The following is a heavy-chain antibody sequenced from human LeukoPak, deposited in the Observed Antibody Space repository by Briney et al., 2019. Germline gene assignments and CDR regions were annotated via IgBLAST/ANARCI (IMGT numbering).Heavy chain of an antibody. CDR1: GGSISSYY. D-gene: IGHD3-22*01. J-gene: IGHJ4*02. Sequence: SETLSLTCTVSGGSISSYYWSWIRQPPGKGLEWIGYIYYSGSTNYNPSLKSRVTISVDTSKNQFSLKLSSVTAADTAVYYCARDNDSRGYYLDYGGQGTLVTVSS. CDR2: IYYSGST. CDR3: ARDNDSRGYYLDY. V-gene: IGHV4-59*01.